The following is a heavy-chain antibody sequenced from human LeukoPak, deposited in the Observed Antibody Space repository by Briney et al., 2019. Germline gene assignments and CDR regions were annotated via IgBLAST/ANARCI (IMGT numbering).Heavy chain of an antibody. V-gene: IGHV4-30-4*01. Sequence: SQTLSLTCTVSGGSISSGDYYWSWIRQPPGKGLEWIGYIYYSGSTYYNPSLKIRVTISVDTSKNQFSLKLSSVTAADTAVYYCARDRALVAWGAFDIWGQGTMVTVSS. J-gene: IGHJ3*02. CDR2: IYYSGST. D-gene: IGHD2-2*01. CDR3: ARDRALVAWGAFDI. CDR1: GGSISSGDYY.